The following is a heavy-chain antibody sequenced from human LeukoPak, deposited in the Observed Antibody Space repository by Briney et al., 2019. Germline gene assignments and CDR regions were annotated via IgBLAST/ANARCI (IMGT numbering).Heavy chain of an antibody. Sequence: GGSLRLSCVASGFTFGKYWMSWVRQAPGKGLEWVANIKLDGSEKNYVDSVKGRFTISRDNTKNSLYLQMNSLRVEDTAVFYCARDGLAAAGIFDYWGQGTLVTVSS. CDR2: IKLDGSEK. D-gene: IGHD6-13*01. CDR3: ARDGLAAAGIFDY. V-gene: IGHV3-7*03. CDR1: GFTFGKYW. J-gene: IGHJ4*02.